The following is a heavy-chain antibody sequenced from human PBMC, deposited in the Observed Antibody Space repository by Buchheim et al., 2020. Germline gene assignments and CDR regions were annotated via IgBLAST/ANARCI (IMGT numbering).Heavy chain of an antibody. D-gene: IGHD1-7*01. V-gene: IGHV3-23*01. Sequence: EVQLLESGGGLVQPGGSLRLSCAASGFTFSSYAMSWVRQAPGKGLEWVSAISGSGGSTYYADSVKGRFTISRDTSKKTLYLQMNSLRAEDTAVYYCAKYRAKGTGTNNYGMDVWGQGTT. J-gene: IGHJ6*02. CDR2: ISGSGGST. CDR1: GFTFSSYA. CDR3: AKYRAKGTGTNNYGMDV.